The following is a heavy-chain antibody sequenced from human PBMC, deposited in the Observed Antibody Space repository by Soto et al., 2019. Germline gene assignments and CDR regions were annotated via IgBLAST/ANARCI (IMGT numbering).Heavy chain of an antibody. CDR2: ISSSGSTI. Sequence: SLRLSCAASGFTFSSYEMNWVRQAPGKGLEWVSYISSSGSTIYYADSVKGRFTISRDNAKNSLYLQMNSLRAEDTAVYYCARTGYSFSVGYWGQGTLVTVS. J-gene: IGHJ4*02. CDR3: ARTGYSFSVGY. CDR1: GFTFSSYE. D-gene: IGHD5-18*01. V-gene: IGHV3-48*03.